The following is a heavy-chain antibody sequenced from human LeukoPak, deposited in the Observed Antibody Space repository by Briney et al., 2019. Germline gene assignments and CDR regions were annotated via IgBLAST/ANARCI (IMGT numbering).Heavy chain of an antibody. CDR1: GGSISSYY. J-gene: IGHJ3*01. Sequence: PSETLSLTCTVSGGSISSYYWSWIRQPPGKGLEWIGNIYYSGSTNYNPSLKSRVTISVDTSKSQFSLRLSSVTAADTAVYYRAIVDWTDAFDVWGQGTMVTVSS. CDR3: AIVDWTDAFDV. V-gene: IGHV4-59*12. CDR2: IYYSGST. D-gene: IGHD3/OR15-3a*01.